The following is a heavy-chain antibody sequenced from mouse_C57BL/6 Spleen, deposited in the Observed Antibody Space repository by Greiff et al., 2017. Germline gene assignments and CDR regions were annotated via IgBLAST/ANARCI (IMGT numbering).Heavy chain of an antibody. CDR1: GYTFTDYY. CDR3: ARFDGCYGGYAMDY. J-gene: IGHJ4*01. D-gene: IGHD2-3*01. Sequence: EVQLQQSGPELVKPGASVKISCKASGYTFTDYYMNWVKQSHGKSLEWIGDINPNNGGTSYNQKFKGKATLTVDKSSSTAYMELRSLTSEASAVXDSARFDGCYGGYAMDYWGQGTSVTVSS. V-gene: IGHV1-26*01. CDR2: INPNNGGT.